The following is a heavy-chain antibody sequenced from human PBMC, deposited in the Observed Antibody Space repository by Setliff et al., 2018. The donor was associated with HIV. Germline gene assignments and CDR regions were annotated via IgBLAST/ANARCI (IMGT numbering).Heavy chain of an antibody. CDR3: ARGGVRGYSYGEAFDI. J-gene: IGHJ3*02. Sequence: SVKFSCKSSGGSFNTYAINWVRQAPGQGLEWMGGIISIFDKANYAQKFHGRLTITADDSTRTVYMELNSLGSGDTAVYYCARGGVRGYSYGEAFDIWGQGTLVTVSS. CDR1: GGSFNTYA. V-gene: IGHV1-69*13. D-gene: IGHD5-18*01. CDR2: IISIFDKA.